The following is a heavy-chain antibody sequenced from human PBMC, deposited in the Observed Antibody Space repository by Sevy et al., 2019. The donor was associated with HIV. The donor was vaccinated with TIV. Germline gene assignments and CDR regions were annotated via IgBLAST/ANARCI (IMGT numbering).Heavy chain of an antibody. Sequence: ASVKVSCKASGGTFSSYAINWVRQAPGEGLEWMGGFIPIFGTANYAQKFQGRVRITADKSTSTAYMELSSLRSEDTAVYYCTRGPDSGSSWSHWFDPWGQGTLVTVSS. J-gene: IGHJ5*02. CDR1: GGTFSSYA. V-gene: IGHV1-69*06. D-gene: IGHD3-10*01. CDR2: FIPIFGTA. CDR3: TRGPDSGSSWSHWFDP.